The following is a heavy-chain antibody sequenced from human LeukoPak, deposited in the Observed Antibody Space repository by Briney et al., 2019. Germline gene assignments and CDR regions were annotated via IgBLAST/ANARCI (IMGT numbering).Heavy chain of an antibody. CDR3: SRGSASSGGTCYSGVWNY. J-gene: IGHJ4*02. CDR1: GGPFSGYY. V-gene: IGHV4-34*01. Sequence: SETLSLTCAVYGGPFSGYYWSWIRQPPGKGLEWIGEIDHSGSCNYNPSLKSRVTISVDTSKSQFSLKLSSVTGPRTAVSYFSRGSASSGGTCYSGVWNYWGQGTLVTDSS. CDR2: IDHSGSC. D-gene: IGHD2-15*01.